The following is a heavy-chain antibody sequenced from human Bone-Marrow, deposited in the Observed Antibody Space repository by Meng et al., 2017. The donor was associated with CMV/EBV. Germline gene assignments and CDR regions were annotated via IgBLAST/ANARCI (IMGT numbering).Heavy chain of an antibody. D-gene: IGHD1-26*01. CDR1: GGSISSYY. Sequence: CTVSGGSISSYYWSWIRQPPGKGLEWIGYIYYSGSTNYNPSLKSRVTISVDTSKNQFSLKLSSVTAADTAVYYCARGGELHTVDYWGQGTLVTVSS. V-gene: IGHV4-59*01. CDR3: ARGGELHTVDY. CDR2: IYYSGST. J-gene: IGHJ4*02.